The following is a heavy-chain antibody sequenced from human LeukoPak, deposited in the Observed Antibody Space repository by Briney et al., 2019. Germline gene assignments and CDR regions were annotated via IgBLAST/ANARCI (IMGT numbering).Heavy chain of an antibody. J-gene: IGHJ5*02. V-gene: IGHV4-61*02. CDR1: GGSISSGSYY. Sequence: PSQTLSLTCTVSGGSISSGSYYWSWIRQPAGKGLEWIGRIYTSGSTNYNPSLKSRVTISVDTSKNQFSLKLSSVTAADTAVDYCARDRDDYKYNWFDPWGQGTLVTVSS. D-gene: IGHD5-24*01. CDR2: IYTSGST. CDR3: ARDRDDYKYNWFDP.